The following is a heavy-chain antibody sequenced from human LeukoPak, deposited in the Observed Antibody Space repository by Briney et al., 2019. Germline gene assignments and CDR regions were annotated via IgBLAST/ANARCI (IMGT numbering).Heavy chain of an antibody. CDR2: ISGSGGST. CDR1: GFTFSSYA. V-gene: IGHV3-23*01. Sequence: PGGSLRLSCAASGFTFSSYAMSWVRQAPGKGLEWVSAISGSGGSTYYADSVKGRFTISRDNSKNTLYLQMNSLRAEDTAVYYCAKRLEITIFGVVPTSKSPFDPWGQGTLVTVSS. J-gene: IGHJ5*02. D-gene: IGHD3-3*01. CDR3: AKRLEITIFGVVPTSKSPFDP.